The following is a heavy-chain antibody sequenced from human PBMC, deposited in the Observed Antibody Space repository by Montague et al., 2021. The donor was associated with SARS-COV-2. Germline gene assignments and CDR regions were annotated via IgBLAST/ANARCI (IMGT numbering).Heavy chain of an antibody. CDR2: VNHSGGT. CDR1: GGSLSGFS. J-gene: IGHJ6*03. V-gene: IGHV4-34*01. D-gene: IGHD3-16*01. CDR3: VRLGDGVVTSPVLGLGPYYSYYYMDV. Sequence: SETRSLTCAVYGGSLSGFSCDWVRQPPGKGLEWIGEVNHSGGTNYSAALQSRVTISVDSSKNQFSLKLTSVTAPDTAVYYCVRLGDGVVTSPVLGLGPYYSYYYMDVWGRGTPVTVSS.